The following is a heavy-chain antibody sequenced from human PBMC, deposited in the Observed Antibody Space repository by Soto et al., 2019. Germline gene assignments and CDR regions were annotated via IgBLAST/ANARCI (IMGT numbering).Heavy chain of an antibody. Sequence: QVQLVQSGAEVKKPGASVKVSCKASGYTFTSYGISWVRQAPGQGLEWMGWISAYNGNTNDAQKLQGRVTMTTDTSTSTAYMELRSLRSDDTAVYYCARKAEGYCSGGSCYENWFDPWGQGTLVTVSS. CDR2: ISAYNGNT. J-gene: IGHJ5*02. CDR3: ARKAEGYCSGGSCYENWFDP. CDR1: GYTFTSYG. D-gene: IGHD2-15*01. V-gene: IGHV1-18*01.